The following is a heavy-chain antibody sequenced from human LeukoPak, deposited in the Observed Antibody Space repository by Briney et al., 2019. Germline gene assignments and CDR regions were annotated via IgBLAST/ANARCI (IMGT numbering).Heavy chain of an antibody. J-gene: IGHJ4*02. V-gene: IGHV3-23*01. Sequence: GGSLRLSCAASGFTFSNYAMSWVRQAPGKGLEWVSAISGSGGSTYYADSVKGRFTISRDNSKNTLYLQMYSLRAEDTAVYYCAGTYYYGSGRYSEKGYFDFWGQGTLVTVSS. D-gene: IGHD3-10*01. CDR1: GFTFSNYA. CDR3: AGTYYYGSGRYSEKGYFDF. CDR2: ISGSGGST.